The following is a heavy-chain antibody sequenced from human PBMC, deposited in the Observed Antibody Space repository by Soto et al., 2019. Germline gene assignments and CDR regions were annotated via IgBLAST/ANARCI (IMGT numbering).Heavy chain of an antibody. CDR1: GGSISSYY. CDR2: IYYSGST. Sequence: SETLSLTCTVSGGSISSYYWSWIRQPPGKGLEWIGYIYYSGSTNYNPSLKSRVTISVDTSKNQFSLKLSSVTAADTAVYYCARDWWDYYGSGLLEFSHWFDPWGQGTLVTVSS. CDR3: ARDWWDYYGSGLLEFSHWFDP. J-gene: IGHJ5*02. V-gene: IGHV4-59*01. D-gene: IGHD3-10*01.